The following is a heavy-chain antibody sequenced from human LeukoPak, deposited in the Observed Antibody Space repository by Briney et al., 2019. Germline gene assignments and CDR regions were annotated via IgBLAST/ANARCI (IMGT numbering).Heavy chain of an antibody. CDR2: INPSGST. J-gene: IGHJ5*02. CDR3: ARTSRDLVQYSSSFNWFDP. D-gene: IGHD6-13*01. Sequence: PSETLSLTCAVYGGSFSGYYWSWIRQPSGKGLEWIGEINPSGSTNYNPSLKSRVTISVDTSKNQFSLKLSSVTAADTAVYYCARTSRDLVQYSSSFNWFDPWGQGTLVTVSS. V-gene: IGHV4-34*01. CDR1: GGSFSGYY.